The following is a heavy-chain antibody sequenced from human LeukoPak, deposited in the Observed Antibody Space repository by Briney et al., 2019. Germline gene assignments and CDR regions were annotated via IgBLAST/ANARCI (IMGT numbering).Heavy chain of an antibody. CDR1: GGFISSYS. Sequence: SETLSLTCTVSGGFISSYSWSWIRQDAGKGLEWIGRIYTSGSTNYNPSLKSRVTMSVDTSKNQFSLNLSSVTAADTAVYYCARGVASTGIGWFDPWGQGTLVTVSS. J-gene: IGHJ5*02. D-gene: IGHD6-13*01. V-gene: IGHV4-4*07. CDR2: IYTSGST. CDR3: ARGVASTGIGWFDP.